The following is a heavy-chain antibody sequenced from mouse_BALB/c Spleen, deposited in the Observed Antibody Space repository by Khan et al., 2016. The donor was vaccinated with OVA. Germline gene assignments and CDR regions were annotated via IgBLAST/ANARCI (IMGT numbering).Heavy chain of an antibody. V-gene: IGHV2-6-1*01. Sequence: QVQLKQSGPGLVAPSQSLSITCTISGFSLTNYGVHWVRQPPGKGLEWLVVIWSDGSTTYNSALKSRLTISKSNSKSQVFLKVKCHQTNDTAMYFCARQPSDPYNIMDYWGQGTSVTVSS. CDR1: GFSLTNYG. CDR2: IWSDGST. J-gene: IGHJ4*01. D-gene: IGHD3-2*02. CDR3: ARQPSDPYNIMDY.